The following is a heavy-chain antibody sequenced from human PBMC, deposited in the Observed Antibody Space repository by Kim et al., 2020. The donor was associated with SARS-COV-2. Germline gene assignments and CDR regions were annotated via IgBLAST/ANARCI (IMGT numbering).Heavy chain of an antibody. V-gene: IGHV3-30*04. Sequence: GGSLRLSCAASGFTFSSYAMHWVRQAPGKGLEWVAVISYDGSNKYYADSVKGRFTISRDNSKNTLYLQMNSLRAEDTAVYYCARDPSGSYLMNWGQGTLVTVSS. CDR3: ARDPSGSYLMN. CDR2: ISYDGSNK. CDR1: GFTFSSYA. D-gene: IGHD1-26*01. J-gene: IGHJ4*02.